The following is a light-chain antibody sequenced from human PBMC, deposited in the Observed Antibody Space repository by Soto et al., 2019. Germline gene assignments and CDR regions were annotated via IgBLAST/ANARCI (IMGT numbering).Light chain of an antibody. Sequence: DIQVTQSPSSLSASLGDRVSITCRASRDISNYLAWYQQKPGQVPRLLISGASTLHSGVPSRFSGSGSGTDFTLTITSLQPEDIATYFCQKYDTAPLTCGGGTKVEI. CDR2: GAS. V-gene: IGKV1-27*01. CDR3: QKYDTAPLT. J-gene: IGKJ4*01. CDR1: RDISNY.